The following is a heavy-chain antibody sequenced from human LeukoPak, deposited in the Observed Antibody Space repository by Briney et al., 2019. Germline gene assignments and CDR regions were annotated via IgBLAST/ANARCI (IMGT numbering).Heavy chain of an antibody. CDR1: GGSISSGDYY. J-gene: IGHJ4*02. V-gene: IGHV4-30-4*08. Sequence: SETLSLTCTVSGGSISSGDYYWSWIRQPPGKGLEWIGYIYYSGSTYYNPSLKSRVTISVDTSKNQFSLKLSSVTAADTAVYYCARDPAYGGNPGFDYWGQGTLVTVS. CDR3: ARDPAYGGNPGFDY. CDR2: IYYSGST. D-gene: IGHD4-23*01.